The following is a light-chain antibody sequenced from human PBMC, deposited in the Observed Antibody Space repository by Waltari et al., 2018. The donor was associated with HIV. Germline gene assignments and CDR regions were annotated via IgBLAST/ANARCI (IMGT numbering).Light chain of an antibody. V-gene: IGLV1-51*01. Sequence: QSVLTQPPSVSAAPGQRVTISCSGSSSNIGNNYVSWYQHLPGAAPKLLIYDNNNRPSGSPDRFSGSKSGTSATLGITGLQTGDEADYYCGTWDSSLSAVFGGGTKLTVL. CDR3: GTWDSSLSAV. CDR2: DNN. J-gene: IGLJ3*02. CDR1: SSNIGNNY.